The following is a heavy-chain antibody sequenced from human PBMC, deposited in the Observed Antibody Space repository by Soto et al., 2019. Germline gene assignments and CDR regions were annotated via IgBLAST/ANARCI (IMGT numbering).Heavy chain of an antibody. CDR2: IYYSGST. D-gene: IGHD3-10*01. CDR3: ARRRLYEAQFDY. J-gene: IGHJ4*02. Sequence: PSETLSLTCTVSGGSISSYYWSWIRQPPGKGLEWIGYIYYSGSTNYNPSLKSRVTISVDTSKNQFSLKLSSVTAADTAVYYCARRRLYEAQFDYWGQGTLVNVS. CDR1: GGSISSYY. V-gene: IGHV4-59*08.